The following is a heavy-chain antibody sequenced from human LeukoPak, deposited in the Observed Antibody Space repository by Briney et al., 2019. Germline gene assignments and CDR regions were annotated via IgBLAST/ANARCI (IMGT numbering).Heavy chain of an antibody. Sequence: ASVEVSCKASGYTFTGYYMHWVRQAPGQGLEWMGWINPNSGGTNYAQKFQGRVTMTRDTSISTAYMELSRLRSDDTAVYYCARDGVGYYDSSGYYYFQHWGQGTLVTVSS. CDR1: GYTFTGYY. CDR3: ARDGVGYYDSSGYYYFQH. D-gene: IGHD3-22*01. CDR2: INPNSGGT. J-gene: IGHJ1*01. V-gene: IGHV1-2*02.